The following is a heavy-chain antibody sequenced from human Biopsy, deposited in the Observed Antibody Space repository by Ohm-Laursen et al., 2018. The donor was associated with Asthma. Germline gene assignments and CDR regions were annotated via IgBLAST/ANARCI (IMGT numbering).Heavy chain of an antibody. J-gene: IGHJ6*02. Sequence: FSVKVSCKASGDSFSNYAISWVRQAPGQGLEWMGGLIPVLGTPDHAQMFEGRVTITADESTSTAYMELSSLSSEDTAVYYCARGCSGSDRIVYYYSGLEVWGQGTTVTVSS. CDR1: GDSFSNYA. V-gene: IGHV1-69*01. CDR3: ARGCSGSDRIVYYYSGLEV. CDR2: LIPVLGTP. D-gene: IGHD5-12*01.